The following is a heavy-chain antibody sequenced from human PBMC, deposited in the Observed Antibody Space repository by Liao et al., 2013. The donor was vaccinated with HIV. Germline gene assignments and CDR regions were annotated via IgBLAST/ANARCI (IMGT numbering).Heavy chain of an antibody. Sequence: QVQLQQWGAGLLKPSETLSLTCAVYGGSFSGYYWSWIRQPPGKGLEWIGEINHSGSTNYNPSLKSRVTISVDTSKNQFSLKLSSVTAADTAVYYCARPEGSGSYGVAFDIWGQGDNGHRLF. J-gene: IGHJ3*02. V-gene: IGHV4-34*01. CDR2: INHSGST. CDR1: GGSFSGYY. D-gene: IGHD3-10*01. CDR3: ARPEGSGSYGVAFDI.